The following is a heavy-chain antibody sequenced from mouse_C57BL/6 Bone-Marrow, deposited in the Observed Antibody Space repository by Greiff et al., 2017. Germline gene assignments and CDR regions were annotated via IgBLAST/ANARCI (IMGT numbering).Heavy chain of an antibody. CDR3: ARRRYYYGCLDY. CDR2: IHPNSGST. V-gene: IGHV1-64*01. Sequence: VQLQQSGAELVKPGASVKLSCKASGYTFTSYWMHWVKQRPGQGLEWIGMIHPNSGSTNYNEKFKSKATLTVDKSSSTAYMQLSSLTSEDSAVYYCARRRYYYGCLDYWGQGTTLTVSS. J-gene: IGHJ2*01. D-gene: IGHD1-1*01. CDR1: GYTFTSYW.